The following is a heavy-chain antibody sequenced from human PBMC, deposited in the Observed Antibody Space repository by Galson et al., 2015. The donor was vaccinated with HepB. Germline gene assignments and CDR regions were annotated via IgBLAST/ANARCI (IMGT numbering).Heavy chain of an antibody. Sequence: QSGAEVKKPGESLKISCKGSGYSFTSYWIGWVRQMPGKGLEWMGIIYPGDSDTRYSPSFQGQVTISAAKSISTAYLQWSSLKASDTAMYYCAILASAYYDFWSGTDNWFDPWGQGTLVTVSS. V-gene: IGHV5-51*03. CDR1: GYSFTSYW. J-gene: IGHJ5*02. CDR2: IYPGDSDT. CDR3: AILASAYYDFWSGTDNWFDP. D-gene: IGHD3-3*01.